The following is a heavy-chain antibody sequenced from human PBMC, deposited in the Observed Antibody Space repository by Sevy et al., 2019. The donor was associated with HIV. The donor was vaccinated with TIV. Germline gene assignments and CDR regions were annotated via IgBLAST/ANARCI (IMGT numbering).Heavy chain of an antibody. CDR2: ISGSGYST. J-gene: IGHJ4*02. D-gene: IGHD3-22*01. Sequence: GGSLRLSCAASGFTFSSYAMTWVRQAPGKGLEWVSGISGSGYSTYYADSVKVRFTISRDNSKNTLYLQMNSLRAEDTAVYYCAKEGGGYNYDSSGLFDYWGQGTLVTVSS. V-gene: IGHV3-23*01. CDR1: GFTFSSYA. CDR3: AKEGGGYNYDSSGLFDY.